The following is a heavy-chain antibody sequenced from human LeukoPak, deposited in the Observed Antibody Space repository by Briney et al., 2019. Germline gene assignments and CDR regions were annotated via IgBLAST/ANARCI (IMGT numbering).Heavy chain of an antibody. CDR3: AREGVWSGWFDT. CDR2: ISSSGST. D-gene: IGHD2-21*01. V-gene: IGHV4-59*01. CDR1: GGSISSYF. Sequence: PSETLSLTCTVSGGSISSYFWTWIRQPPGKGLEWIAYISSSGSTNYNPSLESRVTISVDTSKNQFSLKLNSVTAADTAVYYCAREGVWSGWFDTWGQGTLVTVSS. J-gene: IGHJ5*02.